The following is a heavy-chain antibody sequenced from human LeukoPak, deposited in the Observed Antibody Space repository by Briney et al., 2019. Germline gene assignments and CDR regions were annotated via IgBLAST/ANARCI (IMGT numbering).Heavy chain of an antibody. Sequence: KPSETLSLTCTVSGVSISSYYWSWLRQPPGKGLEYIGYIYYSGYTNYNPSLKSRVTISLDTSTNQFSLKLNSVTAADTAVYYCAKSNGYGLVDIWGRGTMVTVSS. CDR1: GVSISSYY. J-gene: IGHJ3*02. CDR2: IYYSGYT. D-gene: IGHD3-10*01. CDR3: AKSNGYGLVDI. V-gene: IGHV4-59*01.